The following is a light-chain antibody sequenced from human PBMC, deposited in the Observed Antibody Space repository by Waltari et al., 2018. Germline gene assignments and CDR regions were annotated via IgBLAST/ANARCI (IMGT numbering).Light chain of an antibody. V-gene: IGKV3-20*01. CDR3: QKYGTRPAT. Sequence: EIVLTQSPGPLSLSPGERDPLPCRASQSVSRTLAWYQQKPGHAPRLLIHDASIRATGIPDRFSGSGSGTDFILTISRLEPEDFAVYYCQKYGTRPATFGQGTKVEIK. J-gene: IGKJ1*01. CDR2: DAS. CDR1: QSVSRT.